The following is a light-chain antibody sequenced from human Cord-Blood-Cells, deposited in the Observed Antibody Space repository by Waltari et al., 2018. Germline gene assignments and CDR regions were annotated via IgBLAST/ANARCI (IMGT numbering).Light chain of an antibody. CDR1: VLAKKY. V-gene: IGLV3-27*01. Sequence: SYELTQPSSVSVSPGQTARITCSGDVLAKKYARWFQQKPGQAPVLVIYKDSERPSGIPARFSGSSSGTTGTLTISGAQVEDEADYYCYSAADNTWVFGGGTKLTVL. CDR3: YSAADNTWV. CDR2: KDS. J-gene: IGLJ3*02.